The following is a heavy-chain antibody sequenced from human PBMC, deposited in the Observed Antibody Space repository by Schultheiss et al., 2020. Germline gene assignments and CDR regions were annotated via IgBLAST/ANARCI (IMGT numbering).Heavy chain of an antibody. CDR2: IDWDDDK. J-gene: IGHJ4*02. CDR1: GFSLSTSGMC. V-gene: IGHV2-70*11. D-gene: IGHD3-22*01. Sequence: SGPTLVKPTQTLTLTCTFSGFSLSTSGMCVSWIRQPPGKALEWLARIDWDDDKYYSTSLKTRLTISKDTSKNQVVLTMTNMDPVDTATYYCARAPTNYYDSSGAFDYWGQGTLVTVPS. CDR3: ARAPTNYYDSSGAFDY.